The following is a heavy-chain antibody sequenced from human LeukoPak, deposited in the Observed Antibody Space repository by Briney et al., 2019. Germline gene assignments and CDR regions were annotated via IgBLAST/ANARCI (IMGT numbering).Heavy chain of an antibody. CDR1: GYTFTSYA. V-gene: IGHV1-3*01. J-gene: IGHJ6*03. D-gene: IGHD4-23*01. CDR2: INAGNGNT. Sequence: GASVKVSCKASGYTFTSYAMHWVRQAPGQRLEWMGWINAGNGNTKYSQKFQGRVTITRDTSASTAYMELSSLRSDDTAVYYCARGDGGGNFDYYYYMDVWGKGTTVTGSS. CDR3: ARGDGGGNFDYYYYMDV.